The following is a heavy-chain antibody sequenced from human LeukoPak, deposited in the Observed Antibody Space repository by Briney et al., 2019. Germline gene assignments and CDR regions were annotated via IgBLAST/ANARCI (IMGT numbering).Heavy chain of an antibody. CDR3: ASGNYDFWSGSRGSTLDY. CDR1: GGSISSYY. J-gene: IGHJ4*02. D-gene: IGHD3-3*01. V-gene: IGHV4-4*08. CDR2: IYTSGST. Sequence: PSETLSLTCTVSGGSISSYYWSWIRQPPGKGLEWIGRIYTSGSTNYNPSLKSRVTISVDTSKNQFSLELSSVTAADTAVYYCASGNYDFWSGSRGSTLDYWGQETLVTVSS.